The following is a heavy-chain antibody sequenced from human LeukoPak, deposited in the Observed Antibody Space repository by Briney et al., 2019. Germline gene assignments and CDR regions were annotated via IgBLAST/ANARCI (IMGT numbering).Heavy chain of an antibody. J-gene: IGHJ4*02. D-gene: IGHD4-17*01. CDR1: GYTFTSYD. CDR2: MNPNSGNT. CDR3: ARGSVDYGDPQFDY. V-gene: IGHV1-8*01. Sequence: ASVKVSCKASGYTFTSYDINWVRQATGQGLEWMGWMNPNSGNTGYAQKFQGRVTMTRNTSISTAYMELSSLRSEDTAVYYCARGSVDYGDPQFDYWGQGTLDTVSS.